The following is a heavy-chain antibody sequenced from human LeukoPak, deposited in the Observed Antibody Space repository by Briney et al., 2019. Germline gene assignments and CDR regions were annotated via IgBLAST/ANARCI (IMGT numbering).Heavy chain of an antibody. V-gene: IGHV3-74*01. D-gene: IGHD3-3*01. J-gene: IGHJ4*02. CDR3: AKDRAVRITIFGVVDY. Sequence: GGSLRLSCAASGFTFSSCSMHWVRQATGKGLVWVPRINSDGSSISYADSVKGRFTISRDNAKNTLYLQMNSLRAEDTAVYYCAKDRAVRITIFGVVDYWGQGTLVTVSS. CDR1: GFTFSSCS. CDR2: INSDGSSI.